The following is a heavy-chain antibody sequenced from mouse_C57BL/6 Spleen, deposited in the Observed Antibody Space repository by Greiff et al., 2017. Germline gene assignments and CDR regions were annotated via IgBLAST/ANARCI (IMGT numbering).Heavy chain of an antibody. Sequence: VQLQQSGAELVKPGASVKISCKASGYAFSSYWMNWVKQRPGKGLEWIGQIYPGDGDTNYNGKFKGKATLTADKSSSTAYMQLSSLTSEDSAVYFCARGRGSSPYWYFDVWGTGTTVTVSS. D-gene: IGHD1-1*01. CDR2: IYPGDGDT. CDR1: GYAFSSYW. V-gene: IGHV1-80*01. J-gene: IGHJ1*03. CDR3: ARGRGSSPYWYFDV.